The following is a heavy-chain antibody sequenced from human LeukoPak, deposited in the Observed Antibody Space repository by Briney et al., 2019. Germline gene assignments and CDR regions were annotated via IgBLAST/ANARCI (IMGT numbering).Heavy chain of an antibody. D-gene: IGHD3-9*01. Sequence: ASVKVSCKASGYTFTSHGISWVRQAPGQGLEWMGWISAYNGNTNYAQKLQGRVTMTTDTSTSTAYMELRSLRSDDTAVYYCARDPSNNYDILTGYRQKENAFDIWGQGTMVTVSS. CDR3: ARDPSNNYDILTGYRQKENAFDI. CDR2: ISAYNGNT. CDR1: GYTFTSHG. V-gene: IGHV1-18*01. J-gene: IGHJ3*02.